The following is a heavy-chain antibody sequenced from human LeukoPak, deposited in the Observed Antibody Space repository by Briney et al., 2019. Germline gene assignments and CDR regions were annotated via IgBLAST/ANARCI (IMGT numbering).Heavy chain of an antibody. CDR1: GFTFSDSY. CDR3: SRDPRVLDY. Sequence: GGSLRLSCEASGFTFSDSYMSWLRQPPGKGLESISYIGPSGNFINYADSVKGRFTISRDNAKKSLYLQIHSLRAEDTAVYYCSRDPRVLDYWGQGTLVTVSS. J-gene: IGHJ4*02. CDR2: IGPSGNFI. V-gene: IGHV3-11*01.